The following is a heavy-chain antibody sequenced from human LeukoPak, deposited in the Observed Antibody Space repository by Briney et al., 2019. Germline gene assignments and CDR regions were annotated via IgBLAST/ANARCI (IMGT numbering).Heavy chain of an antibody. V-gene: IGHV4-39*01. J-gene: IGHJ5*02. Sequence: SETLSLTCTVSGGSIGSSSYSWGWIRQPPGKGLEWIGSTYYSGSTNYKPALKSRVTISVDTSKNQFSLKLSSVTAADTAVYYCAQSLGGSSWFGNWFDPWGQGTLVTVSS. CDR3: AQSLGGSSWFGNWFDP. CDR1: GGSIGSSSYS. CDR2: TYYSGST. D-gene: IGHD6-13*01.